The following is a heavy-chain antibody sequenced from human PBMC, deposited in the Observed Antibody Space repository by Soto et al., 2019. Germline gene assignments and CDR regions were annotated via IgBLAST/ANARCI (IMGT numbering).Heavy chain of an antibody. J-gene: IGHJ6*03. D-gene: IGHD1-7*01. V-gene: IGHV6-1*01. CDR3: ARVEYNWNLDYYYMDV. CDR1: GDSVSSNSAA. CDR2: TYYRSKWYN. Sequence: PSQTLSLTCAISGDSVSSNSAAWNWIRQSPTRGLEWLGRTYYRSKWYNDYAVSVKSRITINPDTSKNQFSLQLNSVTPEDTAVYYCARVEYNWNLDYYYMDVWGKGTTVTVSS.